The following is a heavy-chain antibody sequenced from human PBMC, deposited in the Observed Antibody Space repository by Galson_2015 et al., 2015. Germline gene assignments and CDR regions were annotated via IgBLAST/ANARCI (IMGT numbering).Heavy chain of an antibody. J-gene: IGHJ4*02. V-gene: IGHV3-33*08. CDR2: IWYDGSNK. CDR1: GFTFSSYG. Sequence: SLRLSCAASGFTFSSYGMHWVRQAPGKGLEWVAVIWYDGSNKYYADSVKGRFTISRDNSKNTLYLQMNSLRAEDTAVYYCAREKEMATITALDYSGQGTLVTVSS. D-gene: IGHD5-24*01. CDR3: AREKEMATITALDY.